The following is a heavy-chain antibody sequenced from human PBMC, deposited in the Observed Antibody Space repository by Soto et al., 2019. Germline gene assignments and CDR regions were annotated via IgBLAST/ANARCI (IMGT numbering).Heavy chain of an antibody. CDR3: ATRAGGGGY. V-gene: IGHV3-53*01. CDR1: GFTVSNNY. J-gene: IGHJ4*02. Sequence: EVQLVESGGGLIQPGGSLRLSCAVSGFTVSNNYMSWVRQAPGKGLEGVSVIYSGGYTAYGDSVKGRFTISRDNSKNTILPQINSRRADDAALYSGATRAGGGGYWGQGTLVTVSS. CDR2: IYSGGYT. D-gene: IGHD3-10*01.